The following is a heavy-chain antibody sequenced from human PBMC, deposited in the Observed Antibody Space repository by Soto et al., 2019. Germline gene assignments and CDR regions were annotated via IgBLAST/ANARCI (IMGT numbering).Heavy chain of an antibody. CDR2: IKPDGGEQ. D-gene: IGHD5-18*01. CDR3: ARGHSNSCDY. CDR1: GFTFGNYW. J-gene: IGHJ4*02. Sequence: EVQLVESGGGLVQPGGSLRLSCEASGFTFGNYWMNWVRQTPGKGLEWVANIKPDGGEQYYVDSVKGRFTISRDNAKDSLYLQMSSLRVDDTAVYYCARGHSNSCDYWGQGTLVTVSS. V-gene: IGHV3-7*04.